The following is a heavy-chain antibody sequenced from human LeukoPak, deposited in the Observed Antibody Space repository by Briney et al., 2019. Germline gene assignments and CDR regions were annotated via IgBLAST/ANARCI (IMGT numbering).Heavy chain of an antibody. CDR3: ARLGGLYNWLDP. Sequence: SETLSLTCTVSGGSIISSLSRWGWIRQSPEKGLEWIGTVSSSGTTDYNPSLESRLTLSVDTSKNQFSLRLNSVTVADTAVYFCARLGGLYNWLDPWGQGTLVIVSS. J-gene: IGHJ5*02. V-gene: IGHV4-39*01. CDR2: VSSSGTT. CDR1: GGSIISSLSR.